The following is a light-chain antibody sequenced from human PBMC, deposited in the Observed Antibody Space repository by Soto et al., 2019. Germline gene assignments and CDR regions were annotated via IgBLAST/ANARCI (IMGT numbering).Light chain of an antibody. J-gene: IGLJ1*01. CDR3: QSYDSSLSGYV. CDR2: GNN. V-gene: IGLV1-40*01. CDR1: SSNIGAGYG. Sequence: QSVLTQPPSVSGAPGQRVTISCTGSSSNIGAGYGVHWYQQLPGTAPKLLIYGNNNRPSGVPDRFSGSKSGTSASLAITGLQAEDEADYYCQSYDSSLSGYVFGTGTKV.